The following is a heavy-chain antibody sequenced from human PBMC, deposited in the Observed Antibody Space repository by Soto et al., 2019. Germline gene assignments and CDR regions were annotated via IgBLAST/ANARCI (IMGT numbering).Heavy chain of an antibody. Sequence: GGSLRLSCAASGFTFDDYAMHWVRQAPGKGLEWVSGISWNSGSIGYADSVKGRFTISRDNAKNSLYLQMNSLRAEDTALYYCAKDIRGGQVVPAVYFDYWGQGTLVTVSS. D-gene: IGHD2-2*01. J-gene: IGHJ4*02. CDR3: AKDIRGGQVVPAVYFDY. V-gene: IGHV3-9*01. CDR2: ISWNSGSI. CDR1: GFTFDDYA.